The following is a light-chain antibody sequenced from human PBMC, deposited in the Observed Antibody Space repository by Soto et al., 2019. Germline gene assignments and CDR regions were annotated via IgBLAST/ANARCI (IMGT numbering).Light chain of an antibody. Sequence: QSALTQPASVSGSPGQSITISCTGTSSDVGGYTYVSWYQQHPGKAPKVMIYEDSNRPSGVSNRFSGSKSGNTASLIISGLQAEDEADYFCSSYTSRSTILFGGGTKLT. CDR1: SSDVGGYTY. J-gene: IGLJ2*01. V-gene: IGLV2-14*01. CDR3: SSYTSRSTIL. CDR2: EDS.